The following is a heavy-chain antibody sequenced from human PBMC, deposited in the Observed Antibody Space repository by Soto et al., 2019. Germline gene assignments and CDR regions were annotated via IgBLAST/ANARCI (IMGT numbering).Heavy chain of an antibody. CDR2: IIPIFGTA. J-gene: IGHJ4*02. CDR3: AREAVVVAATWLYFDY. V-gene: IGHV1-69*13. CDR1: GGTFSSYA. D-gene: IGHD2-15*01. Sequence: SVKVSCKASGGTFSSYAISWVRQAPGQGLEWMGGIIPIFGTANYAQKFQGRVTITADESTSTAYMELSSLRSEDTAVYYCAREAVVVAATWLYFDYWGQGALVTVSS.